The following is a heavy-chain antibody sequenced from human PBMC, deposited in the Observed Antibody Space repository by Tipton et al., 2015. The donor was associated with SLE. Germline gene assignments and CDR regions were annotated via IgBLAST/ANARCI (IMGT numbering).Heavy chain of an antibody. Sequence: QVQLVQSGAEVEKPGASVKVSCKASGYTFTSYGITWVRQAPGQGLEWMGWISTYNGNTNYAQKLQGRVTVTSDTSTSTAYMELRSLRSDDTAVYYCARDRWGTIFGLGFDYWGQGSLVTVSS. J-gene: IGHJ4*02. V-gene: IGHV1-18*01. CDR3: ARDRWGTIFGLGFDY. D-gene: IGHD3-3*01. CDR1: GYTFTSYG. CDR2: ISTYNGNT.